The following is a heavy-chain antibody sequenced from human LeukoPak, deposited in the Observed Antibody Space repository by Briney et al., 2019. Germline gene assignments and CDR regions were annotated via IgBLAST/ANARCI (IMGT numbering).Heavy chain of an antibody. CDR1: GFTFSSYW. CDR2: IKQDGSEK. J-gene: IGHJ4*02. CDR3: ARDGAYCGGDCYTAPYY. Sequence: GGSLRLSCAASGFTFSSYWMSWVRQAPGQGLEWVANIKQDGSEKYYVDSVKGRFTISRDNAKNSLYLQMNSLRAEDTAVYYCARDGAYCGGDCYTAPYYWGQGTLVTVSS. D-gene: IGHD2-21*02. V-gene: IGHV3-7*01.